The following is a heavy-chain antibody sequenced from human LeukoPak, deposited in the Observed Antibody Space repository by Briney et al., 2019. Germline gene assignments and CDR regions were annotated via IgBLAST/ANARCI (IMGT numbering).Heavy chain of an antibody. D-gene: IGHD3-16*02. CDR3: AKLSFGGVIVPPFFDY. Sequence: GGSLRLSCAAPGFTFSSYAMSWVRQAPGKGLEWVSAISGSGGSTYYADSVKGRFTISRDNSKNTLYLQMNSLRAEDTAVYYCAKLSFGGVIVPPFFDYWGQGTLVTVSS. CDR2: ISGSGGST. J-gene: IGHJ4*02. V-gene: IGHV3-23*01. CDR1: GFTFSSYA.